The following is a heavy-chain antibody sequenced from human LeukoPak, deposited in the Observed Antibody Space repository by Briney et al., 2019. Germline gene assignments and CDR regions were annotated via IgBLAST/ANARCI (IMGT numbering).Heavy chain of an antibody. J-gene: IGHJ4*01. CDR3: ARDHRYAFDN. CDR2: IGISSGNT. V-gene: IGHV3-48*01. CDR1: GFNFIDYS. D-gene: IGHD5-12*01. Sequence: PGGSLRLSCAASGFNFIDYSVNWVRRAPGKGLEWISYIGISSGNTKYADSVKGRFTISRDKARNSLYLQMNSLRVEDTAMYYCARDHRYAFDNWDHGTLVIVSS.